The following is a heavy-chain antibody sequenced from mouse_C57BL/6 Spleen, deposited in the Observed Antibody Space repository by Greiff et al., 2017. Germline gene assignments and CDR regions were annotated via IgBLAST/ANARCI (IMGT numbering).Heavy chain of an antibody. V-gene: IGHV1-15*01. CDR3: TRKGQGYAMDY. Sequence: VQLQQSGAELVRPGASVTLSCKASGYTFTDYEMHWVKQPPVHGLEWIGAIDPETGGTDYNQKFKGKAILTADKSSSTAYMELRSLTSEDSAVDYCTRKGQGYAMDYWGQGTSGTVSS. CDR1: GYTFTDYE. J-gene: IGHJ4*01. CDR2: IDPETGGT. D-gene: IGHD6-1*01.